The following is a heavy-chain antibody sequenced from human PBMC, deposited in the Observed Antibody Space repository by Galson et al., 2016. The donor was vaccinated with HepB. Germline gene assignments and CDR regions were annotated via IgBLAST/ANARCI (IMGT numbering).Heavy chain of an antibody. D-gene: IGHD3-10*01. CDR2: ISRKSGDM. CDR3: AKEKDSFQVQTPPYAFDV. V-gene: IGHV3-9*01. CDR1: GFNFGDYT. J-gene: IGHJ3*01. Sequence: SLRLSCAASGFNFGDYTMHWVRLAPGKGLEWVTGISRKSGDMPYADSVKGRFTISRDNAKNSVYLQMNSVTTEDTALYYCAKEKDSFQVQTPPYAFDVWGQGTMVTVSS.